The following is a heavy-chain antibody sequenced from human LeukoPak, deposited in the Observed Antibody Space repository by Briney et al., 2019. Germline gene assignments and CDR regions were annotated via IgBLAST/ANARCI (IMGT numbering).Heavy chain of an antibody. CDR3: ARVRDSSGWYYFDH. J-gene: IGHJ4*02. D-gene: IGHD6-19*01. Sequence: SETLSLTCAVYGGSFSGYYWSWIRQPPGKGLEWIGEINHSGSTNYNPSLKSRVTISVDTSKNQFSLKLSSVTAADTAVYYCARVRDSSGWYYFDHWGQGTLVTVSS. V-gene: IGHV4-34*01. CDR1: GGSFSGYY. CDR2: INHSGST.